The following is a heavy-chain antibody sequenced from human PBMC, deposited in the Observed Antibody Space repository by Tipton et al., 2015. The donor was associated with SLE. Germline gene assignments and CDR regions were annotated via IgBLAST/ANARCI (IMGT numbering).Heavy chain of an antibody. Sequence: TLSLTCSVFGGSISSHYWCWIRQSPGKGLEWIGYSYYTGGTYYNPPLKSRVTISIDTSKNQFSLSLSSVTAADTAVYYCAGSISWSPNWFDPWGLGTLVTVSS. CDR2: SYYTGGT. CDR1: GGSISSHY. D-gene: IGHD2-2*01. CDR3: AGSISWSPNWFDP. V-gene: IGHV4-59*11. J-gene: IGHJ5*02.